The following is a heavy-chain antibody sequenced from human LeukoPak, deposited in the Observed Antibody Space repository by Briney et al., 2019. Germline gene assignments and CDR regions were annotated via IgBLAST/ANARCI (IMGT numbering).Heavy chain of an antibody. CDR1: GYTFTGYY. CDR2: INPNSGGT. CDR3: ATPKWRGSYFHAFDI. D-gene: IGHD1-26*01. J-gene: IGHJ3*02. Sequence: ASVKVSCKASGYTFTGYYMHWVRQAPGQGLEWMGWINPNSGGTNYAQKFQGRVTMTRDTSISTAYMELSSLRSEDTAVYYCATPKWRGSYFHAFDIWGQGTMVTVSS. V-gene: IGHV1-2*02.